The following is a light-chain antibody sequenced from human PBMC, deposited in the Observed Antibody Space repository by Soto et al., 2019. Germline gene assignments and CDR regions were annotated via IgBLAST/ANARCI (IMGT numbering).Light chain of an antibody. Sequence: DIQMTQSPSTLSASVGDRVTITCRASQSISNWLAWYQQKPGKAPNLLIYDASKLQTGVPSRFSGRGSGKDFTFTISSRQPDDSGTYYCQQFYDLPITFGQGTRLEI. CDR3: QQFYDLPIT. CDR2: DAS. J-gene: IGKJ5*01. V-gene: IGKV1-33*01. CDR1: QSISNW.